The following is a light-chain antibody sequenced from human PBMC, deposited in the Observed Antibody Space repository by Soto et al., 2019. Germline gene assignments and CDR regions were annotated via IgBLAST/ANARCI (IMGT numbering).Light chain of an antibody. CDR3: QQYGSSPRT. CDR1: QNVGNN. V-gene: IGKV3-20*01. J-gene: IGKJ1*01. CDR2: GAS. Sequence: EIGMTQSPSTLSVSTGERATLSWRASQNVGNNLVWYQQKPGQAPRLLIYGASTRAAGIPDRFSGSGSGTDFNLTISRLEPEDFAVYYCQQYGSSPRTFGQGTKVDI.